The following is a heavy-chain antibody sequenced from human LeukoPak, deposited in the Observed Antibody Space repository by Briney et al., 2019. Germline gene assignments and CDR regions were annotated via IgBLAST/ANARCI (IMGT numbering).Heavy chain of an antibody. J-gene: IGHJ4*02. CDR2: VYYSGST. Sequence: SETLSLTSTVSGGSVSSSTYYWSWLRQPPGKGLEWIGYVYYSGSTNYNPSLKSRVTISVDTSKNQFSLKLSSVTAADTAVYYCARGPGATLLDYWGQGTLVTVSS. V-gene: IGHV4-61*01. CDR1: GGSVSSSTYY. D-gene: IGHD1-26*01. CDR3: ARGPGATLLDY.